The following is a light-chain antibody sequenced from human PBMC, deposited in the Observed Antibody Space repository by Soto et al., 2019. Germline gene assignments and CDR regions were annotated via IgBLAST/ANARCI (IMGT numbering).Light chain of an antibody. CDR2: DVS. Sequence: QSELTQPASVSGSPGQSITISCTGISSDVGGYNYVSWYQQHPGKAPKLMIYDVSNRRSGVSNRFSGSKSGNTASLTISGLQAEDEADYYCYSYTSSSTVLFGGGTKLTVL. CDR3: YSYTSSSTVL. J-gene: IGLJ2*01. CDR1: SSDVGGYNY. V-gene: IGLV2-14*01.